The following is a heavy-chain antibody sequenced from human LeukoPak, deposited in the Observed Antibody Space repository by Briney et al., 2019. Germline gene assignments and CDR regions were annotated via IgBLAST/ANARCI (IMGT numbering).Heavy chain of an antibody. D-gene: IGHD2-21*01. Sequence: GGSLRLSCAASGFTFSSYEMNWVRQAPGKGLEWVSYISSSGSTIYYADSVKGRFTISRDNAKNSLYLQMNSLRAEDTAVYYCARSTVTTIFPWGQGTLVTVSS. CDR1: GFTFSSYE. CDR3: ARSTVTTIFP. J-gene: IGHJ5*02. CDR2: ISSSGSTI. V-gene: IGHV3-48*03.